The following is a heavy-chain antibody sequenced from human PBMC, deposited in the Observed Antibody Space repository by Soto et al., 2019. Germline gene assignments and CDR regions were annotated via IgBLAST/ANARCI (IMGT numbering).Heavy chain of an antibody. CDR2: IYYSGST. D-gene: IGHD3-22*01. Sequence: WETLSLTCTVSGGSISSYYWSWIRQPPGKGLEWIGYIYYSGSTNYNPSLKSRVTISVDTSKNQFSLKLSSVTAADTAVYYCARGRYYDSSGYYPPFDYWGQGTLVTVSS. CDR1: GGSISSYY. CDR3: ARGRYYDSSGYYPPFDY. V-gene: IGHV4-59*01. J-gene: IGHJ4*02.